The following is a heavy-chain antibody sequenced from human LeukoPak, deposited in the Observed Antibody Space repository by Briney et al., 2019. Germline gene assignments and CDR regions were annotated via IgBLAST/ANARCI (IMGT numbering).Heavy chain of an antibody. J-gene: IGHJ4*02. Sequence: GGSLRLSCVASGFTFSSYGMHWVRQAPGKGLEWVAFIRYDGSNKYYADSVKGRFTISRDNSKNTLYLQMNSLRAEDTAVYYCAKDPADGSGSYYLDYWGQGTLVTVSS. CDR3: AKDPADGSGSYYLDY. CDR2: IRYDGSNK. CDR1: GFTFSSYG. D-gene: IGHD3-10*01. V-gene: IGHV3-30*02.